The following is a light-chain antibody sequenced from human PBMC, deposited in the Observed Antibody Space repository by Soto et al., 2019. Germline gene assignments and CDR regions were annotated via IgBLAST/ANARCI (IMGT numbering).Light chain of an antibody. CDR3: QQRSNWHSLT. CDR2: DAS. CDR1: QSVSSN. J-gene: IGKJ4*01. V-gene: IGKV3D-11*02. Sequence: EIFLTQSPATLSLSPGERATLSCKASQSVSSNFLAWYQHKPGQAPRLLISDASNRANGIPARFSGSGSETDFTLTISSLEPEDSAFYYCQQRSNWHSLTFGGGTKVDIK.